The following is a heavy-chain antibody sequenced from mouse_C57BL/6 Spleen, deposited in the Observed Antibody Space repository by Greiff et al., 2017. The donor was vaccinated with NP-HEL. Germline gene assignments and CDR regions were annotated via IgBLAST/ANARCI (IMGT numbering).Heavy chain of an antibody. CDR2: IYPGNSDT. Sequence: EVQLQQSGTVLARPGASVKMSCKTSGYTFTSYWMHWVKQRPGQGLEWIGAIYPGNSDTSYNQKFKGKAKLTAVTSASTAYMELSSLTNEDSAVYYCTSPNWDVGYYAMDYWGQGTSVTVSS. V-gene: IGHV1-5*01. D-gene: IGHD4-1*01. J-gene: IGHJ4*01. CDR1: GYTFTSYW. CDR3: TSPNWDVGYYAMDY.